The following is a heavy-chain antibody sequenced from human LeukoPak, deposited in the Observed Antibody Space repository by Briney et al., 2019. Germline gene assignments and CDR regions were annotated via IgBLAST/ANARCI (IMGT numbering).Heavy chain of an antibody. CDR1: GFTFEVYT. Sequence: GGSLRLSCAASGFTFEVYTMHWVRQAPGRGRECGSLISLEVGSTYYADSVKGRFTISRDNSKTSLYLQMNRLITEDTALYYCAKETRERELGLDIWGQGTMVTVSS. V-gene: IGHV3-43*01. J-gene: IGHJ3*02. CDR2: ISLEVGST. CDR3: AKETRERELGLDI. D-gene: IGHD1-26*01.